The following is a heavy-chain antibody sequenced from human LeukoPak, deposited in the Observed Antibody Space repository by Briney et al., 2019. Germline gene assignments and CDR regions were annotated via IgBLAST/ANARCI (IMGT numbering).Heavy chain of an antibody. J-gene: IGHJ5*02. V-gene: IGHV4-59*08. CDR2: IYYSGST. CDR3: ARLFSSSWTDNWFDP. D-gene: IGHD6-13*01. CDR1: GGSISSYY. Sequence: SETLSLTCTVSGGSISSYYWSWIRLPPGKGLEWIGYIYYSGSTNYNPSLKSRVTISVDTSKNQFSLKLSSVTAADTAVYYCARLFSSSWTDNWFDPWGQGTLVTVSS.